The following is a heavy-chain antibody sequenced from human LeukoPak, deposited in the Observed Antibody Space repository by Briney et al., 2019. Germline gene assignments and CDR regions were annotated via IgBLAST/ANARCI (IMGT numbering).Heavy chain of an antibody. D-gene: IGHD1-1*01. CDR1: GYTFTGYY. V-gene: IGHV1-2*02. CDR2: INPNSGGT. Sequence: ASVKVSCKASGYTFTGYYIHWVRQAPGQGLERMGWINPNSGGTNYAQNFQGTDTMTRDTSTSTAYMELSRLRSDDTAVYYCARRLGAGTTLGYWGQGTLVTVSS. CDR3: ARRLGAGTTLGY. J-gene: IGHJ4*02.